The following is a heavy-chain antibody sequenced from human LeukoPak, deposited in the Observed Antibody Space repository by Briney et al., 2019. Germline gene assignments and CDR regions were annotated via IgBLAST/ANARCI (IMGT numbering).Heavy chain of an antibody. Sequence: GGSLRLSCAAAALSFRASWAQCGRQAPGKGLVWVSRVKYDGRTTTYADSVKGRFTISRANANNILYWQMNSLRVEDTAVYYCARDLDFLLFDYWGQGTLVTVSS. CDR3: ARDLDFLLFDY. CDR1: ALSFRASW. D-gene: IGHD3-9*01. V-gene: IGHV3-74*01. CDR2: VKYDGRTT. J-gene: IGHJ4*02.